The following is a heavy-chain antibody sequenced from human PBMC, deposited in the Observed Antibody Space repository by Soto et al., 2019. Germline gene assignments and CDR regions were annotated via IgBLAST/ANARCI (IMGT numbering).Heavy chain of an antibody. V-gene: IGHV4-59*01. CDR1: GGTLSGYY. J-gene: IGHJ4*02. D-gene: IGHD2-21*01. Sequence: SVTMCLPCTVAGGTLSGYYWSWIRQPPGKGLEWIGYIYYSGSANYNPSLKSRVTISVDTSKNQFSLKLSSVTAAASAVDDGARCYCCSFDYWGKGTLVIVSS. CDR2: IYYSGSA. CDR3: ARCYCCSFDY.